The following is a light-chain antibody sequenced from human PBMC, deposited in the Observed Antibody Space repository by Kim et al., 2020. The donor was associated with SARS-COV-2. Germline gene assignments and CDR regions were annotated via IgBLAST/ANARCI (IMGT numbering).Light chain of an antibody. CDR3: QQYNNWRT. Sequence: SGSPGERATLSSRASRSVSSNLAWYQQKPGQAPRLLIYGASTRDTGIPARFSGSESGTEFTLTISSLQSEDFAVYYCQQYNNWRTFGQGTKVDIK. CDR2: GAS. J-gene: IGKJ1*01. CDR1: RSVSSN. V-gene: IGKV3-15*01.